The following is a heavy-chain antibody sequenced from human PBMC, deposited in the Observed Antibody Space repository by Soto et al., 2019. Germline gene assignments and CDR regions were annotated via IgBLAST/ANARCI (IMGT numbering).Heavy chain of an antibody. CDR2: IKSYTNGGTT. J-gene: IGHJ4*02. V-gene: IGHV3-15*01. CDR3: TTDDPINKY. Sequence: PGGSLRLSCAASGYTFSNASMSWARQAPGKGLEWVGRIKSYTNGGTTDYAAPVKGRFAISRDDSKNTLYLQMNSLKTEDAGVYYCTTDDPINKYWGQGTLVTVSS. CDR1: GYTFSNAS.